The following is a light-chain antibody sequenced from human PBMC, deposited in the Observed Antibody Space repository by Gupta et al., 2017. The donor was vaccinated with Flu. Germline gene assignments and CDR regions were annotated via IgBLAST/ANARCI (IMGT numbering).Light chain of an antibody. CDR3: CSYAGGSSWV. CDR1: SNDVGNYNL. CDR2: EVT. J-gene: IGLJ3*02. Sequence: QSALTQPASVSGSPGQSITISCTGTSNDVGNYNLVSWYQQHPGNAPHLMIYEVTKRPSGISDRFSGSKSGNTASLTISGLQAEDEAAYYCCSYAGGSSWVFGGGTKVTVL. V-gene: IGLV2-23*02.